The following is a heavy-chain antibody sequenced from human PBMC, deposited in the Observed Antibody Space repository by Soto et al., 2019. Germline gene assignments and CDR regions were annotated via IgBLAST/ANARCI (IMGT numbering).Heavy chain of an antibody. CDR3: AREQQLVDGSGWFDP. Sequence: QVQLQESGPGLVKPSGTLSLTCAVSGGSISSSNWWSWVRQPPGKGLEWSGEIYHSGSTNYSPPLKSRVTISVDKSKNQFPLKLSSVTAADTAVYYCAREQQLVDGSGWFDPWGQGTLVTVSS. CDR1: GGSISSSNW. V-gene: IGHV4-4*02. J-gene: IGHJ5*02. D-gene: IGHD6-13*01. CDR2: IYHSGST.